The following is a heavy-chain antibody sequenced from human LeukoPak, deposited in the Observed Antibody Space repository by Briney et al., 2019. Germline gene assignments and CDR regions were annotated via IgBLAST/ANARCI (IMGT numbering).Heavy chain of an antibody. CDR2: IYYSGST. CDR3: TRVGYLSYYYMDV. Sequence: PSETLSLTCTVSGGSISSSSYYWGWIRQPPGKGLEWIGSIYYSGSTYYNPSLKSRVTISVDTSKNQFSLKLSSVTAADTAVYYCTRVGYLSYYYMDVWGKGTTVTVSS. J-gene: IGHJ6*03. V-gene: IGHV4-39*07. CDR1: GGSISSSSYY. D-gene: IGHD1-26*01.